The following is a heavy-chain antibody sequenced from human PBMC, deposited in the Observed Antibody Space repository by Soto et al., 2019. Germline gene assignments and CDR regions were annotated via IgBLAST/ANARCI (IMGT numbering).Heavy chain of an antibody. CDR2: ISASGGST. Sequence: EVQLVESGGGLVQPGGSLRLSCVASGFTFSSYAMSWVRQAPGKGLEWVSGISASGGSTYYADSVKGRFTISRDNSKNTLYQQMNRPRAEDTAVYYCAKYWAAGSSGYFDYWGQGTLVTVSS. J-gene: IGHJ4*02. CDR1: GFTFSSYA. V-gene: IGHV3-23*04. D-gene: IGHD6-13*01. CDR3: AKYWAAGSSGYFDY.